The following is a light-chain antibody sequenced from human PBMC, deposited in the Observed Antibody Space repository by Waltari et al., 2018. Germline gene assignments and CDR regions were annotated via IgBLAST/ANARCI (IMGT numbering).Light chain of an antibody. J-gene: IGLJ1*01. CDR1: SSYVGGSNY. CDR2: GVS. V-gene: IGLV2-14*01. Sequence: QSALTQPASVSGSPGQSIALSCTGTSSYVGGSNYVSWYQQYPGKGPKLLISGVSDRPSGISDRFSGSKSGNTASLTISGLQAEDEADYYCSSYSTINTRVFGPGTKVTVL. CDR3: SSYSTINTRV.